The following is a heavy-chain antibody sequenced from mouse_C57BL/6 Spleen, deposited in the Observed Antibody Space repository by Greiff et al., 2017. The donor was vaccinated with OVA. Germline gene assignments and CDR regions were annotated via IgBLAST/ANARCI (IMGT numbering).Heavy chain of an antibody. Sequence: VQLQQSGAELARPGASVKLSCKASGYTFTSYGISWVKQRTGQGLEWIGEIYPRSGNTYYNEKFKGKATLTADKSSSTAYMELRSLTSEDSAVYFSAKGDYDEDFDVWGTGTTVTVSS. CDR2: IYPRSGNT. CDR1: GYTFTSYG. J-gene: IGHJ1*03. V-gene: IGHV1-81*01. CDR3: AKGDYDEDFDV. D-gene: IGHD2-4*01.